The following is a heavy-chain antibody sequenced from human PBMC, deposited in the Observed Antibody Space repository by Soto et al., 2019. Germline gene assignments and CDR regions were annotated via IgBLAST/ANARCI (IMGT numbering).Heavy chain of an antibody. CDR2: IYYSGST. J-gene: IGHJ4*02. D-gene: IGHD1-26*01. CDR3: ARSLGVGEYYFNY. CDR1: GGSISSYY. V-gene: IGHV4-59*01. Sequence: SETLSLTCTVSGGSISSYYWSWIRQPPGKGLEWIGYIYYSGSTNYNPSLKSRVTISVDTSKNQFSLKLSSVTAADTAVYYCARSLGVGEYYFNYWGQGTLVTVSS.